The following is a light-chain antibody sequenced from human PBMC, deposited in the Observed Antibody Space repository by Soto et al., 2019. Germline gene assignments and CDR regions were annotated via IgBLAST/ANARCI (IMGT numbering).Light chain of an antibody. J-gene: IGKJ1*01. Sequence: DIQMTQSPPTLSASVGDRVTITCRASQSIRHYLAWYQQMPVKAPKLLIYGASTLQSGVPSRFSGSGSGTEFTLTISSLQPDDFGTYFCQHHNSYSQTFGQGTQVEIK. CDR1: QSIRHY. CDR2: GAS. CDR3: QHHNSYSQT. V-gene: IGKV1-5*01.